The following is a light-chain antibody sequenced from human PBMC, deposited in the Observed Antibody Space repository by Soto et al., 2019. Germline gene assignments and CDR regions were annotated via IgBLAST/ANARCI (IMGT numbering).Light chain of an antibody. V-gene: IGLV2-14*01. CDR1: SSDVGSYNY. J-gene: IGLJ1*01. CDR2: EVS. CDR3: SSYAGPSTPLYV. Sequence: QSVLTQPASVSGSPRQSITISCTGTSSDVGSYNYVSWYQHHPGKAPKLMISEVSNRPSGISNRFSGSKSGNTASLTISGLQAEDEADYYCSSYAGPSTPLYVFGTGTKVTVL.